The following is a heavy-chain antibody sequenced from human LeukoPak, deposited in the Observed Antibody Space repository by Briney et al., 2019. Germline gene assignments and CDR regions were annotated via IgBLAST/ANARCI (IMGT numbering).Heavy chain of an antibody. Sequence: SETLSLTCAVSGGSISSGGYSWRWIRQPPGKGLEWIGYIYHSGSTYYNPSLKSRVTISVDRSKNQFSLKLSSVTAADTAVYYCARDSSGYPYYFDYWGQGTLVTVSS. J-gene: IGHJ4*02. V-gene: IGHV4-30-2*01. D-gene: IGHD3-22*01. CDR1: GGSISSGGYS. CDR3: ARDSSGYPYYFDY. CDR2: IYHSGST.